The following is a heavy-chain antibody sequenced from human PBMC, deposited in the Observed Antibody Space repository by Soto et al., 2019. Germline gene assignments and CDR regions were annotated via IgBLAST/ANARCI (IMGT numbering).Heavy chain of an antibody. J-gene: IGHJ3*02. CDR2: IKQDGSET. CDR1: GFTFSSCW. Sequence: EVQLVESGGGLVQPGGSLRLSCAASGFTFSSCWMTWVRQAPGKGLEWVANIKQDGSETYYVGSVKGRFTISRDNAKNSLYLQMNSLRAEDTAVYYCANQGRLPDAFDIWGRGTMVTVSS. D-gene: IGHD6-25*01. V-gene: IGHV3-7*01. CDR3: ANQGRLPDAFDI.